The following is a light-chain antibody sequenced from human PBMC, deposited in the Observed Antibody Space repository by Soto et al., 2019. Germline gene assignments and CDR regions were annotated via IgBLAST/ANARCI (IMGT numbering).Light chain of an antibody. J-gene: IGKJ1*01. CDR1: QSVLYSSNNKNY. CDR3: QQYYITPHT. Sequence: DIVMNQSPDSLAVSLGERATINCKSRQSVLYSSNNKNYLACYKQKPGQPPKLLIYWASTRESGVPARLSGRRSGTDFTLTFCSLQAEDLAVYYFQQYYITPHTFGQPTNVHFK. CDR2: WAS. V-gene: IGKV4-1*01.